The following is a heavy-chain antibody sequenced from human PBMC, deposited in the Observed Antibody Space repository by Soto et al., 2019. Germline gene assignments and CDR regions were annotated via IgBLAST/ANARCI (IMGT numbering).Heavy chain of an antibody. D-gene: IGHD1-1*01. Sequence: GGSLRLSCAAFGLTISGKKYVAWVRQAPGKGLEWVSALYDVDGSFYADSVKGRFTTSSDSSKTTVYLQMNDLRPDDTAVYYCATWHEREHAYDVWGQGTTVTV. CDR2: LYDVDGS. CDR1: GLTISGKKY. J-gene: IGHJ3*01. CDR3: ATWHEREHAYDV. V-gene: IGHV3-53*01.